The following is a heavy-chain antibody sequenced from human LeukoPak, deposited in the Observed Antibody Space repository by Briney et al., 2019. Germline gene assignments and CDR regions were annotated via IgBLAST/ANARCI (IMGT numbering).Heavy chain of an antibody. CDR2: ISSGGHST. CDR1: GFTIHKYA. J-gene: IGHJ4*02. CDR3: ARGQLWKDY. Sequence: GGSLRLSCAASGFTIHKYALSWVRQAPGMGLEWVSSISSGGHSTYYADSVKGRFTISRDNSDNMLYLQMNSLRADDTAVYYCARGQLWKDYWGQGTLVTVSS. D-gene: IGHD5-24*01. V-gene: IGHV3-23*01.